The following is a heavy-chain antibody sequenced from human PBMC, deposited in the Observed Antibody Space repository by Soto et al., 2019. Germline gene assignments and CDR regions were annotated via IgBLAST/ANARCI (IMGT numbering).Heavy chain of an antibody. Sequence: GGSLRLSCVASGFSFSSSALTWVRQAPGKGLEWVADISGQGGTTYYADSVKGRFIISRDNSKNTPSLQMTSLRVEDTAVYYCAKENDYSIIESNWFDAWGPGTLVTVSS. CDR3: AKENDYSIIESNWFDA. J-gene: IGHJ5*02. CDR2: ISGQGGTT. CDR1: GFSFSSSA. D-gene: IGHD4-4*01. V-gene: IGHV3-23*01.